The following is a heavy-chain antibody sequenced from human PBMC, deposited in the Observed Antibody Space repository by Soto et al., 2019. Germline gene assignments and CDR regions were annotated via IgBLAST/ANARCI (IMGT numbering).Heavy chain of an antibody. CDR3: ARVGNCSSTSCYVDY. D-gene: IGHD2-2*01. CDR1: GFTFSSYG. J-gene: IGHJ4*02. CDR2: ISYDGSNK. Sequence: PGGSLRLSCAASGFTFSSYGMHWVRQAPGKGLEWVAVISYDGSNKYYADSVKGRFTISRDNSKNTLYLQMNSLRAEDTAVYYCARVGNCSSTSCYVDYWGQGTLVTVSS. V-gene: IGHV3-30*03.